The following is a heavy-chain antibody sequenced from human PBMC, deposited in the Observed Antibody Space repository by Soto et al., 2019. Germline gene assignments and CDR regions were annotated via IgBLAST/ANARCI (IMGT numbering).Heavy chain of an antibody. CDR2: ISGSGGST. Sequence: HPGGSLRLSCAASGFTFSSYAMSWVRQAPGKGLEWVSAISGSGGSTYYADSVKGRFTISRDNSKNTLYLQMNSLRAEDTAVYYCALLRALLWFGESIPGGYFDYWGQGTLVTVSS. CDR3: ALLRALLWFGESIPGGYFDY. V-gene: IGHV3-23*01. D-gene: IGHD3-10*01. CDR1: GFTFSSYA. J-gene: IGHJ4*02.